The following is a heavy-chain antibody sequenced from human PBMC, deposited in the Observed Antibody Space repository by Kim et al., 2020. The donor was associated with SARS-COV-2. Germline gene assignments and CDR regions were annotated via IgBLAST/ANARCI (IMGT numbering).Heavy chain of an antibody. Sequence: GGSLRLSCAASGFTISSNYMSWVRQAPGKGLEWVSFIFLDGSTYYADSVKGRFTVSSDNSKNTVYLQMNSLRAEDTAVYYCVRDPSVTSDFAMDVWGLGTTVTVSS. CDR1: GFTISSNY. V-gene: IGHV3-53*01. D-gene: IGHD4-17*01. CDR2: IFLDGST. CDR3: VRDPSVTSDFAMDV. J-gene: IGHJ6*02.